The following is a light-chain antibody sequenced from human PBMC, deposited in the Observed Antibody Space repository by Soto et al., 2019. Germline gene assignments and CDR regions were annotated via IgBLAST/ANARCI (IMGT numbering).Light chain of an antibody. J-gene: IGLJ2*01. Sequence: QSVLTQPASVSGSPGQSITISCTGSSSDIGGYDYVSWYQQHPDKAPKLIIYEVTNRPSGVSIRFSGSKSGNTVSLTVSGLQAEDEADYYCSSYTTSSTVVFGGGTKLTVL. CDR1: SSDIGGYDY. V-gene: IGLV2-14*01. CDR3: SSYTTSSTVV. CDR2: EVT.